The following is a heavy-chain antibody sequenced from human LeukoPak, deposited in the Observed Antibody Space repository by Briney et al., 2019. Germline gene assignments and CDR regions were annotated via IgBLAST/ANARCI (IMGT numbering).Heavy chain of an antibody. CDR1: GFEFSRSW. D-gene: IGHD3-16*01. CDR2: INTDGGTT. Sequence: GGSLRLSCATSGFEFSRSWMHWVRQAPGKGLVWVSHINTDGGTTNYADSLKGRFTISRDNAKNSLYLQMNSLRAEDTALYYCAKDIGLRWDRYFDYWGQGTLVTVSS. V-gene: IGHV3-74*01. J-gene: IGHJ4*02. CDR3: AKDIGLRWDRYFDY.